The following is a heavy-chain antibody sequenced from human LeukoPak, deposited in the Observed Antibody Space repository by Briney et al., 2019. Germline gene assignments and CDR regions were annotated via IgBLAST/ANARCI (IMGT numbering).Heavy chain of an antibody. Sequence: ASVTVSCKASGYTFTNYDINWVRQAAGQGLEWMGWMNPNSGNTGSAQKFQGRVSMTRDTSISTAYMELSSLRSEDTAVYYCAKGGVGVTPEFDYWGQGTLVTVPS. D-gene: IGHD1-26*01. J-gene: IGHJ4*02. V-gene: IGHV1-8*01. CDR3: AKGGVGVTPEFDY. CDR1: GYTFTNYD. CDR2: MNPNSGNT.